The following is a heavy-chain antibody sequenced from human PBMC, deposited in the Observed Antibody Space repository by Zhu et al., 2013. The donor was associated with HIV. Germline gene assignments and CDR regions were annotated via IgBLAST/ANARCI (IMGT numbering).Heavy chain of an antibody. CDR1: GYTFTSYY. CDR3: ARDYGGNSDQDAFDI. J-gene: IGHJ3*02. Sequence: QVQLVQSGAEVKKPGASVKVSCKASGYTFTSYYMHWVRQAPGQGLEWMGIINPSGGSTSYAQKFQGRVTMTRDTSTSTVYMELSSLRSEDTAVYYCARDYGGNSDQDAFDIWGQGTMVTVSS. V-gene: IGHV1-46*01. CDR2: INPSGGST. D-gene: IGHD4-17*01.